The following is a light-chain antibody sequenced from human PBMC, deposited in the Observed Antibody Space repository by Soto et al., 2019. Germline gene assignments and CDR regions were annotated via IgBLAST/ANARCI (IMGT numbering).Light chain of an antibody. CDR1: KLGDKY. J-gene: IGLJ1*01. Sequence: SYELTQPPSVSVSPGQTASITCSGDKLGDKYACWYQQKPGQSPVLVIYQDSERPSGIPERFSGSKSGNTATLTISGTQAMDEGDYYCQAWDSSTPGYVFGTGTKVTVL. CDR3: QAWDSSTPGYV. CDR2: QDS. V-gene: IGLV3-1*01.